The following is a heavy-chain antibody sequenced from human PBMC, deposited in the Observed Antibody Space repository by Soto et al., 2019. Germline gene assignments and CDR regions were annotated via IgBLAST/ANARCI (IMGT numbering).Heavy chain of an antibody. CDR2: INHSGST. J-gene: IGHJ4*02. V-gene: IGHV4-34*01. D-gene: IGHD3-10*01. CDR1: GGSFSGYY. CDR3: ARDKITCLCAY. Sequence: QVQLQQWGAGLLKPSETLSLTCAVYGGSFSGYYWTWIRQPPGTGLEWIGEINHSGSTNYNPSLKSRVTISVDTSKNQFSLKLTSVTAADTAVYYCARDKITCLCAYWGQGTLVTVSS.